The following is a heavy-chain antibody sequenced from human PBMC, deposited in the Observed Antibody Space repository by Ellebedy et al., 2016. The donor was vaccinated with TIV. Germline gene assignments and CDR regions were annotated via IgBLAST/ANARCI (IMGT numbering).Heavy chain of an antibody. J-gene: IGHJ4*02. D-gene: IGHD7-27*01. CDR1: GLTVSSNY. Sequence: GESLKISXAASGLTVSSNYMRWVRQAPGKGLEWVSLMYSTGITRYADSVKGRFTISRDNSQNTLFLQMNSLRTEDTAMYYCARDPPAINTRTWGWGQGTLVTVSA. CDR3: ARDPPAINTRTWG. V-gene: IGHV3-66*01. CDR2: MYSTGIT.